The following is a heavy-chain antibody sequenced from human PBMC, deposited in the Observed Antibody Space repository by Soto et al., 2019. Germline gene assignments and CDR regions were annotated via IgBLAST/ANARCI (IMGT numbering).Heavy chain of an antibody. J-gene: IGHJ4*02. CDR3: AREGRGKKAGYNGLVSLGY. Sequence: QVQLVQSGAEVKTPGSSLKVSCKVSGSRFSNYVISWVRQAPGHGLEWLVRIIPICNSTKYAQNFQGRVTITADKSTSTAALELSSLRSDDTAVYYCAREGRGKKAGYNGLVSLGYWGQGTLVTVSS. V-gene: IGHV1-69*06. CDR1: GSRFSNYV. D-gene: IGHD2-2*02. CDR2: IIPICNST.